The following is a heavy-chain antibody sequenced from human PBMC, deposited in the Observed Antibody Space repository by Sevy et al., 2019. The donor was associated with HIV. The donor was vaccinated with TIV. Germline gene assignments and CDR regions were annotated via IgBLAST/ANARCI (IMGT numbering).Heavy chain of an antibody. D-gene: IGHD3-10*01. CDR1: GGSITSLY. J-gene: IGHJ4*02. Sequence: SETLSLTCTVSGGSITSLYWGWVRQPPGKGLEWVANIYYNGNTNSYPSIKSRVTISLDTSKNQCCLRLSSVTVADTAIYYCAGENARGGGYSWGQGTLVTVSS. CDR2: IYYNGNT. CDR3: AGENARGGGYS. V-gene: IGHV4-59*08.